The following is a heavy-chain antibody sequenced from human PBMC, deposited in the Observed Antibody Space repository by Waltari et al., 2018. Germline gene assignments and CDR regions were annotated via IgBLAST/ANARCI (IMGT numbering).Heavy chain of an antibody. Sequence: QVQLQESGPGLVKPSQTLSLTCTVSGGSISRGAYYWRWIRQPPGKGLEWIGYIYYSGSTYYNPSLKSRVTISVDTSKNQFSLKLSSVTAADTAVYYCARFVPELWNHAFDIWGQGTMVTVSS. D-gene: IGHD3-10*01. CDR3: ARFVPELWNHAFDI. J-gene: IGHJ3*02. CDR2: IYYSGST. V-gene: IGHV4-30-4*08. CDR1: GGSISRGAYY.